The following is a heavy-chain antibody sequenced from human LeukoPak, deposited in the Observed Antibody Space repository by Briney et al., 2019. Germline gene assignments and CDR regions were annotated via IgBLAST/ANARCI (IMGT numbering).Heavy chain of an antibody. J-gene: IGHJ4*02. CDR2: IYYSGST. Sequence: RPSETLSLTCAVYGGSFSGYYWSWIRQPPGKGLEWIGYIYYSGSTNYNPSLKSRVPISVDTSKNQFSLKLSSVTAADTAVYYCARGGYSYGIDYWGQGTLVTVSS. D-gene: IGHD5-18*01. CDR1: GGSFSGYY. CDR3: ARGGYSYGIDY. V-gene: IGHV4-59*08.